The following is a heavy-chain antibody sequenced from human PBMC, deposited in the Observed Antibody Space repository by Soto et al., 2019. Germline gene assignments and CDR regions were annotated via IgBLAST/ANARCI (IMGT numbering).Heavy chain of an antibody. Sequence: SETLSLTCTVSGGSISSSSYYWGWVRQPPGKGLEWIGSIYYGGTTHYNPSLKGRVTISVDTSKNQFSLKLSSMTAADTAVYFCARDYGEYNYWGQGTLVTVSS. CDR2: IYYGGTT. CDR1: GGSISSSSYY. CDR3: ARDYGEYNY. D-gene: IGHD4-17*01. V-gene: IGHV4-39*01. J-gene: IGHJ4*02.